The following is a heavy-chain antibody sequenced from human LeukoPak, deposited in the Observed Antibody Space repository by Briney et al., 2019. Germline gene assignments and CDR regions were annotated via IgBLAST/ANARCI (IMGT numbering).Heavy chain of an antibody. D-gene: IGHD5-18*01. CDR1: GYTFTGYY. J-gene: IGHJ3*02. CDR2: INPNSGGT. Sequence: ASVKVSCKASGYTFTGYYMHWVRQAPGQGLEWMGWINPNSGGTNYAQKFQGRVTMTRDTPISTAYMELSRLRSDDTAVYYCARAGGYSYGQGASDIWGQGTMVTVSS. V-gene: IGHV1-2*02. CDR3: ARAGGYSYGQGASDI.